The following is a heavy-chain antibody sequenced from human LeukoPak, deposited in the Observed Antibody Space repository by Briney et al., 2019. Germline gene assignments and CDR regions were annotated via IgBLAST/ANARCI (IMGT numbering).Heavy chain of an antibody. D-gene: IGHD2-2*01. CDR2: ISGSGGST. CDR3: AKLPIVVVPAAIPRYWYFDL. Sequence: GASLRLSCAASGFTFSSYAMSWVRQAPGKGLEWVSAISGSGGSTYYADSVKGRFTISRDNSKNTLCLQMNSLRAEDTAVYYCAKLPIVVVPAAIPRYWYFDLWGRGTLVTVSS. V-gene: IGHV3-23*01. J-gene: IGHJ2*01. CDR1: GFTFSSYA.